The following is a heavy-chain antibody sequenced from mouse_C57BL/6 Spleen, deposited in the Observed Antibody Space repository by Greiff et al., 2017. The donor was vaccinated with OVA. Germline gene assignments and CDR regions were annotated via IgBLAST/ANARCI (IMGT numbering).Heavy chain of an antibody. D-gene: IGHD2-4*01. CDR3: ASQRDYVGDFAY. V-gene: IGHV1-82*01. Sequence: QVQLQQSGPELVKPGASVKISCKASGYAFSSSWMNWVKQRPGKGLEWIGRIYPGDGDNNYNGKLKGKATLTADKSSSTAYMQLSSLTSEDSAVYFCASQRDYVGDFAYWGQGTTLTVSS. CDR2: IYPGDGDN. J-gene: IGHJ2*01. CDR1: GYAFSSSW.